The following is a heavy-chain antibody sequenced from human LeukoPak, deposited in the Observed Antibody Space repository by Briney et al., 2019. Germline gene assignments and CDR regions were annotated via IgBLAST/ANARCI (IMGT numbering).Heavy chain of an antibody. V-gene: IGHV4-59*12. J-gene: IGHJ6*02. CDR3: ARDYYGSGSYYKTPSTDPIGYGMDV. CDR1: GGSISSYY. D-gene: IGHD3-10*01. Sequence: PSETLSLTCTVSGGSISSYYWSWIRQPPGKGLEWIGYIYYSGSTNYNPSLKSRVTISVDTSKNQFSLKLSSVTAADTAVYYCARDYYGSGSYYKTPSTDPIGYGMDVWGQGTTVTVSS. CDR2: IYYSGST.